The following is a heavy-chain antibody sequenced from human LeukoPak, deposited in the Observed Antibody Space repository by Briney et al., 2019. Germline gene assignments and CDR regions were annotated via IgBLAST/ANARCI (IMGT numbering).Heavy chain of an antibody. CDR2: IIPIFGTA. D-gene: IGHD1-26*01. V-gene: IGHV1-69*13. CDR3: ARGPVLGATVSAFDI. J-gene: IGHJ3*02. Sequence: GASVKVSCKASGYTFTSYYMHWVRQAPGQGLEWMGGIIPIFGTANYAQKFQGRVTITADESTSTAYMELSSLRSEDTAVYYCARGPVLGATVSAFDIWGQGTMVTVSS. CDR1: GYTFTSYY.